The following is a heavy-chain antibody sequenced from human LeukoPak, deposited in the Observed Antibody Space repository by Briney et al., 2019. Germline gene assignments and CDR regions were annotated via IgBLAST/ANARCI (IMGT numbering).Heavy chain of an antibody. V-gene: IGHV3-21*01. Sequence: PGGSLRLSCAAFGFTFSSYSMNWVRQAPGKGLEWVSVISGTSSYIYYADSVKGRFTISRDNAKNSLYLQMNSLRAEDTAAYYCARGPYSSSWSEFDYRGQGTLVTVSS. D-gene: IGHD6-13*01. J-gene: IGHJ4*02. CDR3: ARGPYSSSWSEFDY. CDR2: ISGTSSYI. CDR1: GFTFSSYS.